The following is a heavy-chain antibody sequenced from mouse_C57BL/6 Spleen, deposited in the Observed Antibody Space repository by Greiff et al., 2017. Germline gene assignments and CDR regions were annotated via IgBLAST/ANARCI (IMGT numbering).Heavy chain of an antibody. D-gene: IGHD1-1*02. CDR2: IYPGSGST. J-gene: IGHJ4*01. V-gene: IGHV1-55*01. CDR3: ARWLWGDAMDY. Sequence: VQLQQPGAELVKPGASVKMSCKASGYTFTSYWITWVKQRPGQGLAWIGDIYPGSGSTHYNEKFKSKATRTVDTSSSTAYMQLSSLTSEDAAVYYGARWLWGDAMDYWGQGTSVTVSS. CDR1: GYTFTSYW.